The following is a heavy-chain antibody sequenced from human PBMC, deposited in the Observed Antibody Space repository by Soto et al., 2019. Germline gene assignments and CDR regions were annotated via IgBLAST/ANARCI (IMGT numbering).Heavy chain of an antibody. J-gene: IGHJ3*02. D-gene: IGHD7-27*01. V-gene: IGHV3-30*18. CDR3: AKDLGHGGRGAFEI. Sequence: QVQLVESGGGVVQPGRSLRLSCAASGFTFSSYGMHWVRQAPGKGLEWVALISYDGSNKYYADSVKGRFTISRDNSKNTLYLYMDRLRTEGTAVYYCAKDLGHGGRGAFEIWGQGTMVTVSS. CDR1: GFTFSSYG. CDR2: ISYDGSNK.